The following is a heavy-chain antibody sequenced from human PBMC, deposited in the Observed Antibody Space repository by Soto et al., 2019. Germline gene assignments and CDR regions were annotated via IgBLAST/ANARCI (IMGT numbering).Heavy chain of an antibody. D-gene: IGHD4-17*01. CDR3: ARDKHDYFNRGIGFDT. CDR2: TYYRSKWYN. CDR1: GDSVSSNGAA. V-gene: IGHV6-1*01. J-gene: IGHJ5*02. Sequence: SQTLSLTCAISGDSVSSNGAAWNWIRQSPSRGLERLGRTYYRSKWYNDYAVSVKSRININPDTSKSQFSLQLNSVTPEDTAVYYCARDKHDYFNRGIGFDTWGQGILVTVSS.